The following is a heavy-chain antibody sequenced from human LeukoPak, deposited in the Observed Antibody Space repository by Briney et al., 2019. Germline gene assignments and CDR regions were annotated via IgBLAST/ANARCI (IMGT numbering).Heavy chain of an antibody. CDR2: INHSGST. CDR3: ARGRVAAAADY. Sequence: SETLSLTCAVYGGSFSGYYWSWIRQPPGKGLEWIGEINHSGSTNYNPSLKSRVTISVDTSKNQFSLKLSSVTAADTAVYYCARGRVAAAADYWGQGTLVTVFS. CDR1: GGSFSGYY. D-gene: IGHD6-13*01. V-gene: IGHV4-34*01. J-gene: IGHJ4*02.